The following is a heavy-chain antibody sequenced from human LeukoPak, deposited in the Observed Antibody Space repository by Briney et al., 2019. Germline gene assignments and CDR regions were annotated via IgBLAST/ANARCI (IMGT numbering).Heavy chain of an antibody. CDR1: GFTFSSYG. D-gene: IGHD3-10*01. CDR3: ARVGNSGAFDI. Sequence: GGSLRLSCAASGFTFSSYGMHWVRQAPGKGLEWVAVISYDGSNKYYADSVKGRFTISRDNSKNTLYLQMNSLRAEDTAVYYCARVGNSGAFDIWGQETMVTVSS. J-gene: IGHJ3*02. CDR2: ISYDGSNK. V-gene: IGHV3-30*03.